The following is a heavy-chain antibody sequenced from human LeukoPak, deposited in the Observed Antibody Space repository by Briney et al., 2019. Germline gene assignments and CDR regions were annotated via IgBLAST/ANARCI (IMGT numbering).Heavy chain of an antibody. D-gene: IGHD3-3*01. CDR1: GGSISSGSYY. J-gene: IGHJ4*02. CDR3: ARGVFRFLEGGGGLYYFDY. CDR2: IYTSGST. Sequence: PSETLSLTCTVSGGSISSGSYYWSWIRQPAGKGLEWIGRIYTSGSTNYNPSLKSRVTISVDTSKNQFSLKLSSVTAADTAVYYCARGVFRFLEGGGGLYYFDYWGQRTLVTVSS. V-gene: IGHV4-61*02.